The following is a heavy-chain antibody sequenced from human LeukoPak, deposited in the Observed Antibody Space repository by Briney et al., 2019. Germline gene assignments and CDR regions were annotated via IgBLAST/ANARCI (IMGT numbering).Heavy chain of an antibody. J-gene: IGHJ4*02. Sequence: GGSLRLSCTTAGFTFSSYWMNWVRQAPGKGLVWVSRIASDGSSTTYADSVKGRFSISRDNAKNTLYLQMNSLRVEDTAVYYCARGRPHGNDYWGQGTLVTVSS. CDR3: ARGRPHGNDY. D-gene: IGHD4-23*01. V-gene: IGHV3-74*01. CDR1: GFTFSSYW. CDR2: IASDGSST.